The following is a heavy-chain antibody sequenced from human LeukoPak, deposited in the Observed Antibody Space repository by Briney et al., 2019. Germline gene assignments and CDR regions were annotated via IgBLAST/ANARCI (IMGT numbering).Heavy chain of an antibody. Sequence: GASVKVSCKASGYTFTGYYMHWVRQAPGQGLEWMGWINPNSGGTNYAQKFQGRVTMTRDTSISTAYMELSRLRSDDTAVYYCARNIWSEGNSGYSLTNWFDPWGQGTLVTVSS. CDR2: INPNSGGT. D-gene: IGHD3-22*01. V-gene: IGHV1-2*02. CDR3: ARNIWSEGNSGYSLTNWFDP. CDR1: GYTFTGYY. J-gene: IGHJ5*02.